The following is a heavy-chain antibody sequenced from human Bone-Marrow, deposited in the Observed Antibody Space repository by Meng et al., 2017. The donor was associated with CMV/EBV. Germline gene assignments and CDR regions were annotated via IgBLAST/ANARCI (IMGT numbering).Heavy chain of an antibody. CDR1: GFTFSSYA. D-gene: IGHD4-23*01. J-gene: IGHJ4*02. CDR3: ARTGVNDYSDY. Sequence: GESLKISCAASGFTFSSYAMSWVRQAPGKGLEWVSAISGGGGSTYYADSVKGRFTISRDNSKNTLYLQMNSLRAEDTAVYYCARTGVNDYSDYWGQGTLVTVSS. CDR2: ISGGGGST. V-gene: IGHV3-23*01.